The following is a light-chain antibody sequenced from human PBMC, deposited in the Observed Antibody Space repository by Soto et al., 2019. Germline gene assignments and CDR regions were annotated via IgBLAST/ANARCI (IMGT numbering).Light chain of an antibody. J-gene: IGKJ3*01. Sequence: IQMTQSPSSLSASVGDRVTITCRASQSIGKHLNWYQQKPGKAPKFLIYSVSTLQSGVPSRFSGSGSGTDFTLTISSLQPEDFATYYCLQDYDYPFTFGPGTKVDIK. CDR1: QSIGKH. CDR2: SVS. CDR3: LQDYDYPFT. V-gene: IGKV1-6*01.